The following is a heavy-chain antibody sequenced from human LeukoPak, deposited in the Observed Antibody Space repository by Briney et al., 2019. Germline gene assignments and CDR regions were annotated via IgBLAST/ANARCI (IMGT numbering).Heavy chain of an antibody. CDR1: GFTFSSYS. J-gene: IGHJ6*02. Sequence: PGGSLRLSCAASGFTFSSYSMNWVRQAPGKGLEWVSSISSSSSYIYYADSVKGRFTISRDNAKNSLYLQMNSLRAEDTAVYYCARSGQIGYYYYGMDVWGQGTTVTVSS. D-gene: IGHD1-26*01. CDR2: ISSSSSYI. V-gene: IGHV3-21*01. CDR3: ARSGQIGYYYYGMDV.